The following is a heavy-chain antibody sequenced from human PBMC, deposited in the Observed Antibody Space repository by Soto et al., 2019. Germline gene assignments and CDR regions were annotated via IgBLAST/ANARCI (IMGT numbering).Heavy chain of an antibody. Sequence: PGGSLRLSCAASGFSFSSYGMHWVRQAPGKGLEWVAVILYDGSNKYYADSVKGRFTVSRDNSKNTLYLQMSSLRAEDTALYYCAKDPFSNYVRPPDYWGQGTLVTVSS. J-gene: IGHJ4*02. V-gene: IGHV3-30*18. CDR3: AKDPFSNYVRPPDY. D-gene: IGHD4-4*01. CDR1: GFSFSSYG. CDR2: ILYDGSNK.